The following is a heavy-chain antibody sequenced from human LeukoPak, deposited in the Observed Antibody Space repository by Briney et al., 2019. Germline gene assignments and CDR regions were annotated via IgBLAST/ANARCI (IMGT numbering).Heavy chain of an antibody. J-gene: IGHJ4*02. Sequence: GGSLRLSCAASGFTFSNAWMSWVRQAPGKGLEWVGRIKSKTDGGTTDYAAPVKGRFTISRDDSKNTLYLQMNSLKTEDTAVYYCATADSSGATYFDYWGQGTLVTVSS. CDR3: ATADSSGATYFDY. CDR1: GFTFSNAW. D-gene: IGHD3-22*01. CDR2: IKSKTDGGTT. V-gene: IGHV3-15*01.